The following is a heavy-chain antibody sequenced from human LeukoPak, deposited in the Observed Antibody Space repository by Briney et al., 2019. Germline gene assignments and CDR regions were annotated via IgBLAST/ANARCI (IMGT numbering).Heavy chain of an antibody. Sequence: SETLSLTCAVSGASISGSNYYWGWIRQPPGKGLEWIGNIYSSGSTYYNASLQSRVTISIDTSKNQFSLILSSVTTADTAVYYCAREVVAAAGTVDYWGQGTLVTVSS. CDR3: AREVVAAAGTVDY. CDR2: IYSSGST. V-gene: IGHV4-39*07. D-gene: IGHD6-13*01. J-gene: IGHJ4*02. CDR1: GASISGSNYY.